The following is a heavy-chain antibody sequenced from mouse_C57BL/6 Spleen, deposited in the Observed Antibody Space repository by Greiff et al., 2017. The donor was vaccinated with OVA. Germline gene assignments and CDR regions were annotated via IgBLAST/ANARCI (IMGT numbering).Heavy chain of an antibody. Sequence: QVQLQQSGAELVKPGASVKMSCKASGYTFTSYWITWVKQRPGQGLEWIGDIYPGSGSTNYNEKFKSKATLTVDTASSTAYMQLSSLTSEDSAVYYCSREGDGYFDYWGQGTTLTVSS. J-gene: IGHJ2*01. CDR1: GYTFTSYW. V-gene: IGHV1-55*01. CDR2: IYPGSGST. CDR3: SREGDGYFDY. D-gene: IGHD2-3*01.